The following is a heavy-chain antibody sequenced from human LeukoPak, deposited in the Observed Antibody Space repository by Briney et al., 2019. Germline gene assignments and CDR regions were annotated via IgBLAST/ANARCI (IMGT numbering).Heavy chain of an antibody. CDR1: GFTFSSYG. V-gene: IGHV3-23*01. CDR3: ASTIHDYGVAEL. D-gene: IGHD4/OR15-4a*01. J-gene: IGHJ4*02. CDR2: ISGSGGST. Sequence: GGSLRLSCAASGFTFSSYGMSWVRQAPGKGLEWVSAISGSGGSTYYADSVKGRFTISRDNSKNTLYLQMNSPRAEDTAVYYCASTIHDYGVAELWGQGTLVTVSS.